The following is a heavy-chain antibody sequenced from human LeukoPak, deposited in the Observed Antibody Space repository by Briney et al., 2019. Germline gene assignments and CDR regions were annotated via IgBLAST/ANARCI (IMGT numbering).Heavy chain of an antibody. CDR2: IIPIFGTA. Sequence: EASVKVSCKASGGTFSSYAISWVRQAPGQGLEWMGGIIPIFGTANYAQKFQGRVTITADESTSTAYMELSSLRSEDTAVYYCARGGYCSSTSCPSSFDYWGQGTLVTVSS. D-gene: IGHD2-2*01. CDR3: ARGGYCSSTSCPSSFDY. J-gene: IGHJ4*02. V-gene: IGHV1-69*13. CDR1: GGTFSSYA.